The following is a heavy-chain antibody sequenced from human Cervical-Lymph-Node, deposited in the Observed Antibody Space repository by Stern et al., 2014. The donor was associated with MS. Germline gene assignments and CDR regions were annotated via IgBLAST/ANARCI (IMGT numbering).Heavy chain of an antibody. V-gene: IGHV3-21*01. CDR2: ISMSSTNT. D-gene: IGHD4-17*01. J-gene: IGHJ4*02. Sequence: EVQLVESGAGLVKPGESLRLSCDASGFTFSHYSINWVRQAPGKGLEWIASISMSSTNTYTANSVDARFTISRDSVKYAVSLHMVSLRAEDTAVYYCARARVGDYARSPHLDSWGQGTLVTVSS. CDR1: GFTFSHYS. CDR3: ARARVGDYARSPHLDS.